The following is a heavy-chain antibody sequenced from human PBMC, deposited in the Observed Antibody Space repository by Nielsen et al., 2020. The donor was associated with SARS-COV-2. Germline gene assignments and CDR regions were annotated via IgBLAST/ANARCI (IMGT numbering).Heavy chain of an antibody. D-gene: IGHD5-18*01. CDR3: ASGLWLLYY. CDR1: GFTFSSYD. J-gene: IGHJ4*02. CDR2: IGTAGDT. V-gene: IGHV3-13*04. Sequence: GESLKISCAASGFTFSSYDMHWVRQATGKGLEWVSAIGTAGDTYYPGSVKGRFTISRDNAKNSLYLQMNSLRAEDTAVYYCASGLWLLYYRGQGTLVTVSS.